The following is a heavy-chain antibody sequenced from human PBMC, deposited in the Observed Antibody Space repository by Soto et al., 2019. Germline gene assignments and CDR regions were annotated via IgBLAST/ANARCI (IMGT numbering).Heavy chain of an antibody. V-gene: IGHV1-18*01. D-gene: IGHD2-8*01. CDR1: GYTFTRYG. CDR2: ISGYNGDT. CDR3: AKNGQPPYYYYGLDV. J-gene: IGHJ6*02. Sequence: QGHLVQSEAEVKKSGASVKVSCKASGYTFTRYGISWVRQAPGQGLEWMGWISGYNGDTNHAQKVQGRVSMTIDTSTTTAYMELRSLTSDDTTVYYCAKNGQPPYYYYGLDVWGQGTKVTVSS.